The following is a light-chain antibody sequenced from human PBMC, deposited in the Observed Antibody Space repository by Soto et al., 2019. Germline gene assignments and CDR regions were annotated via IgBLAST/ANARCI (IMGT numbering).Light chain of an antibody. CDR2: LNSDGSH. V-gene: IGLV4-69*01. CDR1: SGHSSYA. J-gene: IGLJ2*01. Sequence: QLVLTQSPSASASLGASVKLTCTLSSGHSSYAIAWRQQQPEKGPRYLMKLNSDGSHRKGDGIPDRFSGSSSGAEHYLTISSLQSEDEADYYCQTWGTGIGVFGGGTKLTVL. CDR3: QTWGTGIGV.